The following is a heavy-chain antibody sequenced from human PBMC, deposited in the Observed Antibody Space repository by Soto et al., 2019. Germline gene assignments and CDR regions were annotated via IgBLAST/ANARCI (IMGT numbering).Heavy chain of an antibody. J-gene: IGHJ2*01. CDR3: AHRRGLLATGQGWYFDL. V-gene: IGHV2-5*02. CDR1: WFSLSTSGVG. CDR2: IYWDDDK. D-gene: IGHD5-12*01. Sequence: QIPLKESGPTLVKPTQTLTLTCTFSWFSLSTSGVGVAWIRQPPGKALEWLALIYWDDDKRYSPSLTSRLTITKDTSKTPVVLTMTTMDPLDTATSYCAHRRGLLATGQGWYFDLWGRGTLLTVSS.